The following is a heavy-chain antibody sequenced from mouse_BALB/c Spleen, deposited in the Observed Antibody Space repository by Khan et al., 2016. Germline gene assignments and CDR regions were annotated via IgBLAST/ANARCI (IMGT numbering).Heavy chain of an antibody. V-gene: IGHV9-1*02. Sequence: QIQLVQSGPELKQPGETVKISCKASGYNFKNYGMNWVKQAPGKGLKWMGWIKTYTRTSTYADDFKGRFAFSLEASASTVYLQINNVTNEDMATYVCSKRGLPDLYAGMDYWGQGTSVTVSS. CDR2: IKTYTRTS. CDR3: SKRGLPDLYAGMDY. D-gene: IGHD3-1*01. J-gene: IGHJ4*01. CDR1: GYNFKNYG.